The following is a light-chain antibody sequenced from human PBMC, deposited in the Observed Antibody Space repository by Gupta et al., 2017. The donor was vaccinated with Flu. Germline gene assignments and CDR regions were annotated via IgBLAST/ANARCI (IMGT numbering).Light chain of an antibody. CDR3: QQYGSSTLT. CDR1: QRSTTRY. CDR2: CTS. J-gene: IGKJ4*01. Sequence: ELVFTPSPCTLSLSPGESITLSCRACQRSTTRYLAWYQQKPGQAPRLLIYCTSTRATGIPDRFSGSGSGTDFTLTISRLEAEDVAVYYCQQYGSSTLTFGRGTKVEIK. V-gene: IGKV3-20*01.